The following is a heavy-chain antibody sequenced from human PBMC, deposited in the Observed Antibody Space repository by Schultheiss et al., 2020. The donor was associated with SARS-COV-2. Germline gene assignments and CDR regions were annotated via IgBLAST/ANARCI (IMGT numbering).Heavy chain of an antibody. CDR1: GFTFSSHD. D-gene: IGHD2-21*01. CDR3: AKLRDGIGRAFDI. V-gene: IGHV3-13*01. J-gene: IGHJ3*02. CDR2: IGTVGDT. Sequence: GGSLRLSCAASGFTFSSHDMHWVRQVTGKGLEWVSTIGTVGDTYYPDSVKGRFTISREDAKNSLYLQMNSLRAGDTAVYYCAKLRDGIGRAFDIWGQGTMVTVSS.